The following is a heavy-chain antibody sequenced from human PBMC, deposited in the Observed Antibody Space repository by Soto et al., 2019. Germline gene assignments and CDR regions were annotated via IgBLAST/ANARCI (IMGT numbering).Heavy chain of an antibody. CDR3: AREVALGEFDP. D-gene: IGHD2-21*01. Sequence: EVQLVESGGGLVKPGGSLRLSCAASGFTFSSYSMNWVRQAPGKGLEWVSSISSSSYIYYADSVKGRFTISRDNAKNSLYLQMNSLRAEDTAVYYCAREVALGEFDPWGQGTLVTVSS. CDR1: GFTFSSYS. J-gene: IGHJ5*02. V-gene: IGHV3-21*01. CDR2: ISSSSYI.